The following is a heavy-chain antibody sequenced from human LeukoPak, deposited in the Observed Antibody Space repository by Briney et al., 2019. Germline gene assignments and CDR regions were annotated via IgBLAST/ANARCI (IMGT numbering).Heavy chain of an antibody. V-gene: IGHV3-48*01. CDR3: ARGFKVVTAIRFDY. J-gene: IGHJ4*02. D-gene: IGHD2-21*02. Sequence: GGSLRLSCAASGFTFTSSNMNWVRQAPGKGLEWVSYISSSSSTIYYADSVKGRFTISRDNAKNSLYLQMSSLRSEDTAVYYCARGFKVVTAIRFDYWGQGTLVTVSS. CDR1: GFTFTSSN. CDR2: ISSSSSTI.